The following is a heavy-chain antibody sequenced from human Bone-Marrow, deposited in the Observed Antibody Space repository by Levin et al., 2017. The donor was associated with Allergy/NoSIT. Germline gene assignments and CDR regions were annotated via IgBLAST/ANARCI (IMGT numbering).Heavy chain of an antibody. CDR2: ISGSGGST. V-gene: IGHV3-23*01. CDR3: AKDSVVRGVIVPFDY. D-gene: IGHD3-10*01. Sequence: GESLKISCAASGFTFSSYAMSWVRQAPGKGLEWVSAISGSGGSTYYADSVKGRFTISRDNSKNTLYLQMNSLRAEDTAVYYCAKDSVVRGVIVPFDYWGQGTLVTVSS. J-gene: IGHJ4*02. CDR1: GFTFSSYA.